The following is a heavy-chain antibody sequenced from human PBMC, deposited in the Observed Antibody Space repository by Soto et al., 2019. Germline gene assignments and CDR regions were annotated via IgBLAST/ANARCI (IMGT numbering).Heavy chain of an antibody. CDR2: MNPNSGNA. CDR1: GYTFTSYD. J-gene: IGHJ6*02. V-gene: IGHV1-8*01. D-gene: IGHD6-13*01. CDR3: ARDVAAAGTGIRDYYYGMDV. Sequence: ASVKVSCKASGYTFTSYDINWVRQATGQGLEWMGWMNPNSGNAGYAQKFQGRVTTTTNASTSTAYMELSSPRSEDTAVYYCARDVAAAGTGIRDYYYGMDVRGQGTTVTVSS.